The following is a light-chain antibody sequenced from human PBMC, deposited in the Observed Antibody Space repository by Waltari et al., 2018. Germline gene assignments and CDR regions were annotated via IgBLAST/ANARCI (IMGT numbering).Light chain of an antibody. CDR3: SSGTIDSTLV. V-gene: IGLV2-18*02. J-gene: IGLJ2*01. Sequence: QSALTQPPSMSGSPGQSLTISCTGTSGAIGAYNSVSWYQQSPGTAPKRIIYAVTNRPSGVPDRFSASKSGNTASLTISGLQAEDEADYYCSSGTIDSTLVFGTGTKLTVL. CDR1: SGAIGAYNS. CDR2: AVT.